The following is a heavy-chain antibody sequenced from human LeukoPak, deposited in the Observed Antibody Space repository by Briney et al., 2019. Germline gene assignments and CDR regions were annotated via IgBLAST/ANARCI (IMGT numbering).Heavy chain of an antibody. CDR1: GYTLTELS. CDR2: FDPEDGET. Sequence: ASVKVSCEVSGYTLTELSIHWVRQAPGKGLEWMGGFDPEDGETIYAQKFQGRVPMTEATSTDTAYMELSSLRSEDTAVYSCATVSGGTYDSSGYYHSWFDPWGQGTLVTVSS. D-gene: IGHD3-22*01. V-gene: IGHV1-24*01. CDR3: ATVSGGTYDSSGYYHSWFDP. J-gene: IGHJ5*02.